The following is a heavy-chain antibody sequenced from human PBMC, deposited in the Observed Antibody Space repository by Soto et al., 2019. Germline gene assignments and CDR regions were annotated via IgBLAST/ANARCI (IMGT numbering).Heavy chain of an antibody. CDR1: GFTFSNAW. D-gene: IGHD2-15*01. CDR3: ARDTQGYCSGGSCYLGAFDI. V-gene: IGHV3-15*01. Sequence: GGSLRLSCAASGFTFSNAWMSWVRQAPGKGLEWVGRIKSKTDGGTTDYAAPVKGRFTISRDNSKNTLYLQMNSLRAEDTAVYYCARDTQGYCSGGSCYLGAFDIWGQGTMVTVSS. CDR2: IKSKTDGGTT. J-gene: IGHJ3*02.